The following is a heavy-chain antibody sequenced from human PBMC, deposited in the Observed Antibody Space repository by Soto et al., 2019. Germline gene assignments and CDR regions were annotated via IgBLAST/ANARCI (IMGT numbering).Heavy chain of an antibody. V-gene: IGHV4-30-2*03. CDR1: GGSISSGGYS. J-gene: IGHJ5*02. CDR2: IYYSGST. Sequence: PSETLSITCAISGGSISSGGYSWGWVRQPPGTGLEWIGYIYYSGSTYYNPALKSRVTISVDTSKNQFSLKLSSVTAADTAVYYCASCRPMVRGVSPPSWFDPWGQGTLVTVSS. D-gene: IGHD3-10*01. CDR3: ASCRPMVRGVSPPSWFDP.